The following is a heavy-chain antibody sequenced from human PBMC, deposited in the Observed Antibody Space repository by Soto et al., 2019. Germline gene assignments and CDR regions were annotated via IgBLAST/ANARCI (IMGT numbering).Heavy chain of an antibody. D-gene: IGHD3-16*02. J-gene: IGHJ6*02. Sequence: GSLRLSCAASGFTFSSYGMHWVRQAPGKGLEWVAVISYDGSNKYYADSVKGRFTISRDNSKNTLYLQMNSLRAEDTAVYYCAKGKEYDYVWGSYRYTGPSGMDVWGQGTTVTVSS. CDR3: AKGKEYDYVWGSYRYTGPSGMDV. CDR1: GFTFSSYG. V-gene: IGHV3-30*18. CDR2: ISYDGSNK.